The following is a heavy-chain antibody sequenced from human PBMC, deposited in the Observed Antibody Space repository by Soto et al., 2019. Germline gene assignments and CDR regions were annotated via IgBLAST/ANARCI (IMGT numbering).Heavy chain of an antibody. CDR1: GFTFSGYW. J-gene: IGHJ4*02. V-gene: IGHV3-7*03. CDR2: IKRDGSEI. D-gene: IGHD2-15*01. Sequence: GGYLRLSCAASGFTFSGYWMSWVRQAPGKGLEWVANIKRDGSEIYYADSVKDRFTMSRDNAKDSLYLQMNSLRAEDTAVYYCARAPYCTGGSCSSRVPDYWGQGTLVTVSS. CDR3: ARAPYCTGGSCSSRVPDY.